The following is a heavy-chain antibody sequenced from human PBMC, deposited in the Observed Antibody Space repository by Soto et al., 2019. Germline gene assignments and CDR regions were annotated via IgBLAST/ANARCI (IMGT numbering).Heavy chain of an antibody. CDR3: AGGGGGLLDY. J-gene: IGHJ4*02. V-gene: IGHV3-7*04. Sequence: EVQLVESGGGLVQSGGSLRLSCAASGFTMSNYWMNWVRQAPGKGLEWVANIKQDGSAKYYVDYVEGRFAISRDNAMSSLNLQMNSLSAEDTAVDYCAGGGGGLLDYGGQGTLVTVSS. CDR2: IKQDGSAK. CDR1: GFTMSNYW. D-gene: IGHD2-15*01.